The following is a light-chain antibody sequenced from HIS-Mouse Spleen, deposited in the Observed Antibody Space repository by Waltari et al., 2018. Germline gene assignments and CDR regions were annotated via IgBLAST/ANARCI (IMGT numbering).Light chain of an antibody. J-gene: IGLJ2*01. CDR2: DVS. CDR1: SSDVGGYNY. V-gene: IGLV2-14*03. Sequence: QSALTQPASVSGSPGQSITISFTGTSSDVGGYNYVPWYQQHPGKAPKLMIYDVSNRPSGVSNRFSGSKSGNTASLTISGLQAEDEADYYCSSYTSSSFNVVFGGGTKLTVL. CDR3: SSYTSSSFNVV.